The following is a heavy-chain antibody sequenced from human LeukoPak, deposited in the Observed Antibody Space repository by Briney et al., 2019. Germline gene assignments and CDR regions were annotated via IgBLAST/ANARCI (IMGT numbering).Heavy chain of an antibody. Sequence: PSQTLSLTCTVSGGSISSGGYYWSWIRQPPGKGLKWIGYIYHSGSTYYNPSLKSRVTISVDTFKNQFSLKLTSVTAADTAVYYCARYGSTWNGYFQHWGPGTLVTVSS. V-gene: IGHV4-30-2*01. J-gene: IGHJ1*01. CDR2: IYHSGST. D-gene: IGHD6-19*01. CDR1: GGSISSGGYY. CDR3: ARYGSTWNGYFQH.